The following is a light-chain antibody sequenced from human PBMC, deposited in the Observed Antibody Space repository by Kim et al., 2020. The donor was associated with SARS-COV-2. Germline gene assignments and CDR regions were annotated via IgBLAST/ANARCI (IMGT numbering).Light chain of an antibody. CDR1: EKVSSSD. CDR3: QQYGSSPLYT. Sequence: GGRGSLDGRASEKVSSSDWAWNQQKQGQGRRLMIYGGCSRATGIPDRFSGSGSGTDITLTISRREPEDFAVYYCQQYGSSPLYTFGQGTKLEI. V-gene: IGKV3-20*01. J-gene: IGKJ2*01. CDR2: GGC.